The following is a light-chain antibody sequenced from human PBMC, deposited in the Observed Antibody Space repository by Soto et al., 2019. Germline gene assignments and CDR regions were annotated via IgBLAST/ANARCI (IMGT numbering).Light chain of an antibody. Sequence: QPVLTQPPSASGTPGQRVTISCSGTFSNLGSTFVFWYQQLPGAAPKLLISRNDQRPSGVPDRFSGSKSGTSASLAISGLRSEDEDDYHCAAWDDSLRGVVFGGGTKLTVL. CDR3: AAWDDSLRGVV. CDR1: FSNLGSTF. J-gene: IGLJ2*01. CDR2: RND. V-gene: IGLV1-47*01.